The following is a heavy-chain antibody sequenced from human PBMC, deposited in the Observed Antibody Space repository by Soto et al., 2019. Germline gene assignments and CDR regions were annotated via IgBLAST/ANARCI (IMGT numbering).Heavy chain of an antibody. J-gene: IGHJ4*02. Sequence: GASVKVSCKASGYTFIHYGVNWVRQPPGQGLEWMGSITIYNGNANYAKKIQDRLTMTTDTSTSTAYMELRSLRSDDTAVYYCARSSYGYFDYWGQGTLVTVSS. CDR3: ARSSYGYFDY. CDR2: ITIYNGNA. CDR1: GYTFIHYG. V-gene: IGHV1-18*01. D-gene: IGHD3-16*01.